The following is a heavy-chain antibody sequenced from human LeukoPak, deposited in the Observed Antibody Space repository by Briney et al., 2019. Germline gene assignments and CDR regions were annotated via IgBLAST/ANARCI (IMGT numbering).Heavy chain of an antibody. CDR3: ARGGLNYYGSGSYRKYNWFDP. CDR2: INLSGST. D-gene: IGHD3-10*01. J-gene: IGHJ5*02. V-gene: IGHV4-34*01. Sequence: SETLSLTCAVYGGSFSGYYWSWIRQPPGKGLEWIGEINLSGSTNYNPSLKSRVTISVDTSKNQFSLKLSSVTAADTAVYYCARGGLNYYGSGSYRKYNWFDPWGQGTLVTVSS. CDR1: GGSFSGYY.